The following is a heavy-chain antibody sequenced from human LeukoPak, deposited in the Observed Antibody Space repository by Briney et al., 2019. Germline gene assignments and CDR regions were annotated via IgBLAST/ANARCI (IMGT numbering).Heavy chain of an antibody. D-gene: IGHD6-19*01. Sequence: SETLSLTCTVSGGSVSSTTYYWSWIRQPPGKGLEWVASINYSGSTYYNPSLKSRVTISVDTSKNQFSLKLSSVTAADTAVYYCARGRYSSGWKFDPWGQGTLVTVSS. CDR1: GGSVSSTTYY. V-gene: IGHV4-39*01. CDR3: ARGRYSSGWKFDP. CDR2: INYSGST. J-gene: IGHJ5*02.